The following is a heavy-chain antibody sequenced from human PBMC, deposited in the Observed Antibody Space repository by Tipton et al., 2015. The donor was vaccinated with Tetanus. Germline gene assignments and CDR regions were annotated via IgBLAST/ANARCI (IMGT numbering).Heavy chain of an antibody. Sequence: TLSLTCTVSGGSISSSSYYWGWIRQPPGKGLEWIGEINHSGSTNYNPSLKSRVTISVDTSKNQFSLKLSSVTAADTAVYYCARGAHYYDSSGPGNWFAPWGQGTLATVSS. J-gene: IGHJ5*02. CDR3: ARGAHYYDSSGPGNWFAP. V-gene: IGHV4-39*07. D-gene: IGHD3-22*01. CDR2: INHSGST. CDR1: GGSISSSSYY.